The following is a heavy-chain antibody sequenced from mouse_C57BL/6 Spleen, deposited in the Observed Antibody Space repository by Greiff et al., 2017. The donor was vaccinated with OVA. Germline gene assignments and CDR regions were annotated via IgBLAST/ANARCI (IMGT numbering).Heavy chain of an antibody. CDR3: ARKYDYDDYYFDY. J-gene: IGHJ2*01. CDR2: IHPNSGST. CDR1: GYTFTSYW. V-gene: IGHV1-64*01. Sequence: QVQLQQPGAELVKPGASVKLSCKASGYTFTSYWMHWVKQRPGQGLEWIGMIHPNSGSTNYNEKFKSKATLTVDKSSSTAYMQLSSLTSEDSAIYYCARKYDYDDYYFDYWGQGTTLTVSS. D-gene: IGHD2-4*01.